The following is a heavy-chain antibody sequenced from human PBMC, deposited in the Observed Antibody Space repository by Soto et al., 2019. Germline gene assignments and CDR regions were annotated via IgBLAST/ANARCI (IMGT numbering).Heavy chain of an antibody. CDR2: IIPLSATS. J-gene: IGHJ5*02. CDR1: GIIFSSDA. D-gene: IGHD6-13*01. Sequence: SVKVSCKASGIIFSSDAISWVRQAPGQGLEWMGAIIPLSATSNYAERFKGRVTMTADTSTSTAYMELRSLRPDDTAVFFCARVPSLWGSSWYSDDWFDPWGPGTLVTVSS. V-gene: IGHV1-69*06. CDR3: ARVPSLWGSSWYSDDWFDP.